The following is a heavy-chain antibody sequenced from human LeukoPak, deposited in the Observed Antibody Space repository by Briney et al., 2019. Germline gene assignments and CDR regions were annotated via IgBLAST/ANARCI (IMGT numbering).Heavy chain of an antibody. CDR2: ISWNSGSI. V-gene: IGHV3-9*01. CDR3: AKGLHSGWYGGEFDY. Sequence: GGSLRLSCAASGFTFDDYAMHWVRQAPGKGLEWVSGISWNSGSIGYADSVKGRFTISRDNAKNSLYLQMNSLRAEDTALYYCAKGLHSGWYGGEFDYWGQGTLVTVSS. CDR1: GFTFDDYA. D-gene: IGHD6-19*01. J-gene: IGHJ4*02.